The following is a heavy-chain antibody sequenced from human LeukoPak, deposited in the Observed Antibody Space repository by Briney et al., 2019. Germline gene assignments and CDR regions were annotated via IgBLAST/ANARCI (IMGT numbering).Heavy chain of an antibody. J-gene: IGHJ4*02. CDR1: GGSINSHY. CDR3: VRRDTGWNYFDY. V-gene: IGHV4-4*08. Sequence: SETLSLTCAVSGGSINSHYWGWIRQPPGKGLQWIGDIYSTGKNNYNPSLKSRVTISLDTSKSHLSLNLTSVFAADTAIYYCVRRDTGWNYFDYWGQGILVTVSS. CDR2: IYSTGKN. D-gene: IGHD6-19*01.